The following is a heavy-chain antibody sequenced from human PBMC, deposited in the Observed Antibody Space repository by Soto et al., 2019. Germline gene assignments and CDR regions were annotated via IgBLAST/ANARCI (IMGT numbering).Heavy chain of an antibody. D-gene: IGHD2-15*01. V-gene: IGHV3-66*01. Sequence: EVQLVESGGGLVQPGGSLRLSCAASGFTVSSNYMSWVRQAPGKGLEWVSVIYSGGSTYYADSVKGRFTISRDNSKNTLYLQMNRLRAEDTAVYYCARRWMYCSGGSCSEFDIWGQGTMVTVSS. CDR1: GFTVSSNY. J-gene: IGHJ3*02. CDR2: IYSGGST. CDR3: ARRWMYCSGGSCSEFDI.